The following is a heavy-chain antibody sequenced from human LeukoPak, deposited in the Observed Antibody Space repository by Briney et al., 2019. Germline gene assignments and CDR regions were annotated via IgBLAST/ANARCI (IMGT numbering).Heavy chain of an antibody. V-gene: IGHV3-23*01. CDR3: AKDRFPYDNSGFLHYFDY. CDR1: GLTFSSYA. J-gene: IGHJ4*02. D-gene: IGHD3-22*01. CDR2: ISGSGGST. Sequence: GGSLRLSCAASGLTFSSYAMNWVRQAPGKGLEWVSVISGSGGSTYSADSVKGRFTISRDNSKNTLYLQMNSLRAEDTAVYYCAKDRFPYDNSGFLHYFDYWGQGTLVTVAS.